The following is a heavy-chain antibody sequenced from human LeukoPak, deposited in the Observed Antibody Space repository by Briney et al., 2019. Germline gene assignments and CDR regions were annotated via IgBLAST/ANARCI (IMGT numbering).Heavy chain of an antibody. CDR3: ASQDSSGYYYGGGYFDY. CDR1: GFTFSSYA. Sequence: PGGSLRLSCAASGFTFSSYAMSWVRQAPAKGLEWVSAISGSGGSTYYADSVKGRFTISRDNSKNTLYLQMNSLRAEDTAVYYCASQDSSGYYYGGGYFDYWGQGTLVTVSS. D-gene: IGHD3-22*01. J-gene: IGHJ4*02. V-gene: IGHV3-23*01. CDR2: ISGSGGST.